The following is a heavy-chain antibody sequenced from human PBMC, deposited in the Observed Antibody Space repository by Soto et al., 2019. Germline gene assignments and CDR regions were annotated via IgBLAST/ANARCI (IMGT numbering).Heavy chain of an antibody. V-gene: IGHV4-59*01. CDR2: IYYSGST. CDR1: GGSISSYY. J-gene: IGHJ6*02. D-gene: IGHD2-15*01. Sequence: QVQLQESGPGLVKPSETLSLTCTVSGGSISSYYWSWIRQPPGKGLEWIGYIYYSGSTNYNPSLKRRVTISVDTSKNQFALTLSSVTAADTAVYYCARFRPCSGGSCYSHYYYGMDVWGQGTTVTVSS. CDR3: ARFRPCSGGSCYSHYYYGMDV.